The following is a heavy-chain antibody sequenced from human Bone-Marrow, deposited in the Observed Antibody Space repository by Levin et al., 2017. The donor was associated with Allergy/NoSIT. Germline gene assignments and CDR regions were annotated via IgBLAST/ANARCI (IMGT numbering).Heavy chain of an antibody. D-gene: IGHD3-16*01. CDR3: AGDWGRMGDYYLDY. V-gene: IGHV3-33*01. Sequence: PGGSLRLSCAASRFTFTNYGMHWVRQAPGKGLEWVALIWYDGSNKYYADSVRGRFTISRDNSKNTLYLQMNSLRAEDPAVYYCAGDWGRMGDYYLDYWGQGTLVTVSS. CDR1: RFTFTNYG. J-gene: IGHJ4*02. CDR2: IWYDGSNK.